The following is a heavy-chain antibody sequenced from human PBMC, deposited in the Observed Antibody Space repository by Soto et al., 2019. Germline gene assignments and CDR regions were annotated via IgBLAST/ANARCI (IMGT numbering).Heavy chain of an antibody. CDR3: ARGSDHSCYYEGFEY. Sequence: QLQLQESGSGLVKPSQTLSLTCGVSGGSISGSTYSWNWIRQPPGKGLEWIGHIYHSGSSYYNPSLKSRVTISLDRSKNQFSLKLSSVTAAATAVYYCARGSDHSCYYEGFEYWGQGTLVTVSS. J-gene: IGHJ4*02. D-gene: IGHD3-22*01. CDR1: GGSISGSTYS. V-gene: IGHV4-30-2*01. CDR2: IYHSGSS.